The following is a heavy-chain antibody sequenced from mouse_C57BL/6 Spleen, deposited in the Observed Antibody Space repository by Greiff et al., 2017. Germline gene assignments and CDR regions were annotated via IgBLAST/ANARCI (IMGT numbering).Heavy chain of an antibody. J-gene: IGHJ2*01. V-gene: IGHV3-6*01. Sequence: EVKLMESGPGLVKPSQSLSLTCSVTGYSITSGYYRNWIRQFPGNKLEWMGYISYDGSNNYNPSLKNRISITRDTSKNQFFLKLNSVTTEDTATYYCARDDSFDYWGQGTTLTVSS. CDR3: ARDDSFDY. CDR1: GYSITSGYY. CDR2: ISYDGSN.